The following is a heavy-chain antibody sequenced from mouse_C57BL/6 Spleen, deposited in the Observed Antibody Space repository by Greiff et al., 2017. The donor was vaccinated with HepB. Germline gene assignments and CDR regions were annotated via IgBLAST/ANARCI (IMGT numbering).Heavy chain of an antibody. D-gene: IGHD1-1*01. J-gene: IGHJ1*03. Sequence: VQLKESGPGLVQPSQSLSITCTVSGFSLTSYGVHWVRQSPGKGLEWLGVIWSGGSTDYNAAFISRLSISKDNSKSQVFFKMNSLQADDTAIYYCARSYYGSSFWYFDVWGTGTTVTVSS. CDR3: ARSYYGSSFWYFDV. CDR2: IWSGGST. V-gene: IGHV2-2*01. CDR1: GFSLTSYG.